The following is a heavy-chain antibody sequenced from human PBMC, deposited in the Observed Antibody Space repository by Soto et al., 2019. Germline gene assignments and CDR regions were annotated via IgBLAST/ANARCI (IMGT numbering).Heavy chain of an antibody. CDR2: IYYSGST. Sequence: SETLSLTCTVSGGSISSGDYYWSWIRQPPGKGLEWIGYIYYSGSTYYNPSLKSRVTISVDTSKNQFSLKLSSVTAADTAVYYCAREGGITMIVVDRYFDLWGRGTLVTVSS. CDR3: AREGGITMIVVDRYFDL. J-gene: IGHJ2*01. CDR1: GGSISSGDYY. D-gene: IGHD3-22*01. V-gene: IGHV4-30-4*01.